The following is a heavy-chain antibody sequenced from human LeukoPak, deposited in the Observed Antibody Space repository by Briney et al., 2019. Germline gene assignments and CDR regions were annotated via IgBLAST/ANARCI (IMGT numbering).Heavy chain of an antibody. J-gene: IGHJ2*01. CDR1: GGSFSGYY. Sequence: SETLSLTCAVYGGSFSGYYWSWIRQPPGKGLEWIGEINHSGSTNYNPSLKSRVTISVDTSKNQFSLELSSVTAADTAVYYCARRLDLWGRGTLVTVSS. V-gene: IGHV4-34*01. CDR3: ARRLDL. CDR2: INHSGST.